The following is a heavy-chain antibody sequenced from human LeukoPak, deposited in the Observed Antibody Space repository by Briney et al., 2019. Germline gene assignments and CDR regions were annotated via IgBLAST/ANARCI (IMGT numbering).Heavy chain of an antibody. V-gene: IGHV4-34*01. CDR1: GGSFSGYY. CDR3: ASGFYSNGWWGH. CDR2: INHSGRT. D-gene: IGHD6-19*01. Sequence: PSETLSLTCAVYGGSFSGYYLSWIRQPPGKGLEWIGEINHSGRTYYNPSLKSRVTISVVKSKNQFFLKLTTVTAKGTAVDYCASGFYSNGWWGHWGQGTLVTVSS. J-gene: IGHJ4*02.